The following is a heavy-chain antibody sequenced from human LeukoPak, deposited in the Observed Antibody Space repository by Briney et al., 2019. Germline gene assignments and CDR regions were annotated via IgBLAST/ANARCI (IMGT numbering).Heavy chain of an antibody. CDR2: IYYSGSA. V-gene: IGHV4-59*01. CDR3: ARDMVRGVSWFDP. CDR1: GGSISSYY. J-gene: IGHJ5*02. Sequence: SETLSLTCTVSGGSISSYYWSWIRQPPGKGLEWIGYIYYSGSANYNPSLKSRVTISVDTSKNQFSLKLSSVTAADTAVYYCARDMVRGVSWFDPWGQGTLVTVSS. D-gene: IGHD3-10*01.